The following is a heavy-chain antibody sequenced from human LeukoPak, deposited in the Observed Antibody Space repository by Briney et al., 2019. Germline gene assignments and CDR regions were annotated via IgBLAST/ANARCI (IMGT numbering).Heavy chain of an antibody. CDR3: GREIQAPGKTLEY. J-gene: IGHJ4*02. CDR1: GFTFSSYG. CDR2: ISYDGSTK. Sequence: GGSLRLSCAASGFTFSSYGMHWVRQAPGKGMEWVAVISYDGSTKYYADSVKGQFTISRDNSKNTLYLQMNSLRGEDTAVYYCGREIQAPGKTLEYWGQGTLVTVSS. V-gene: IGHV3-30*03.